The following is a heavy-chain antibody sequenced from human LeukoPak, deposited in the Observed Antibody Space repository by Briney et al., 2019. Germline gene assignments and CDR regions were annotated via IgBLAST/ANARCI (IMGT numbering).Heavy chain of an antibody. Sequence: GGSLRLSCAASGFTFSSYGMHWVRQAPGKGLEWVAVISYDGSNKYYADSVKGRFTISRDNSKNTLYLQMNSLRAEDTAVYYCAKDQLRYFDSYAFDIWGQGTMVTVSS. CDR1: GFTFSSYG. J-gene: IGHJ3*02. V-gene: IGHV3-30*18. CDR2: ISYDGSNK. CDR3: AKDQLRYFDSYAFDI. D-gene: IGHD3-9*01.